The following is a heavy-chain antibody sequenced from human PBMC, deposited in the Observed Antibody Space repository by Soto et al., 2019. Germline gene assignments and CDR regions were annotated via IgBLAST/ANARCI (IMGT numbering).Heavy chain of an antibody. Sequence: SGGSLRLSCAASGFPFTNYWMNWVRQTPGKGLMRVSRISPDGSDVGYADSVEGRFTVSRDNAKNTLYLQMHSLRAEDTAMYYCACWGHIVPVAPSDFDRWGQGTLVTVSS. V-gene: IGHV3-74*01. CDR3: ACWGHIVPVAPSDFDR. CDR1: GFPFTNYW. J-gene: IGHJ4*02. CDR2: ISPDGSDV. D-gene: IGHD2-8*02.